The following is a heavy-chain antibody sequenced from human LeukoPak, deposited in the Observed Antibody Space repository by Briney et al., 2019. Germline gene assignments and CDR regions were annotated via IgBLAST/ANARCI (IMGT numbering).Heavy chain of an antibody. CDR1: GFTFSSYS. CDR3: AKDSSGYYGRGAFDI. D-gene: IGHD3-22*01. J-gene: IGHJ3*02. Sequence: GSLRLSCAASGFTFSSYSMNWVRQAPGKGLEWVSSISSSSSYMYYADSVKGRFTISRDNAKNSLYLQMNSPRAEDTALYYCAKDSSGYYGRGAFDIWGQGTMVTVSS. CDR2: ISSSSSYM. V-gene: IGHV3-21*04.